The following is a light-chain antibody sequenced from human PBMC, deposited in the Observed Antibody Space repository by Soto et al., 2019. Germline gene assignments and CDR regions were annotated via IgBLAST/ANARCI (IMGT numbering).Light chain of an antibody. CDR3: CSYAGSYTFAI. CDR1: NSDVGTYNY. CDR2: DVS. J-gene: IGLJ2*01. Sequence: QSALTQPRSVSGSPGQSVTISCTGTNSDVGTYNYVSWYQQHPGQAPKLMIYDVSKRPSGVPDRFSGSKSGNTASLTISGLQAEYEDDYDCCSYAGSYTFAIFGGGTKLTVL. V-gene: IGLV2-11*01.